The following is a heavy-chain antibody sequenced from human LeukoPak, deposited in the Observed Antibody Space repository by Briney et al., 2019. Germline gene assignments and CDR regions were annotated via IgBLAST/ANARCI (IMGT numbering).Heavy chain of an antibody. D-gene: IGHD1-7*01. J-gene: IGHJ3*02. CDR1: GYTFTKYD. CDR3: ARDQSWNYPPDAFDI. V-gene: IGHV1-46*01. CDR2: INPSDSDT. Sequence: ASVKVSCKASGYTFTKYDIHWVRQAPGQGLEWMGRINPSDSDTRYAQKLQGRVIMTRDTSTSTVYMELSSLRSEDTALYYCARDQSWNYPPDAFDIWGQGTMVTVSS.